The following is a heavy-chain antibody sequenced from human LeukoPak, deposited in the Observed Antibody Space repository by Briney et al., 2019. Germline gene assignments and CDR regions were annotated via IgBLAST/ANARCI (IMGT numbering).Heavy chain of an antibody. CDR3: ARHCPYSGDHYHDDFDF. Sequence: SETLSLTCTLSEGSISGHYWSWIRQPPGKGLEWLAYIHYTGRTNYNPSLKSRLTISLDTSKNQFSLNVRSVTAADTAVYYCARHCPYSGDHYHDDFDFWGQGTMVTVSS. CDR1: EGSISGHY. V-gene: IGHV4-59*08. CDR2: IHYTGRT. J-gene: IGHJ3*01. D-gene: IGHD1-26*01.